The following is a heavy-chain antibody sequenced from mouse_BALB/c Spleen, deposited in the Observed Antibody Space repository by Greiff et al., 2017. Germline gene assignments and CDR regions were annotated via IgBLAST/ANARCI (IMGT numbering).Heavy chain of an antibody. CDR3: ARFPPYGNYEGYFDY. CDR1: GFTFSSFG. Sequence: EVMLVESGGGLVQPGGSRKLSCAASGFTFSSFGMHWVRQAPEKGLEWVAYISSGSSTIYYADTVKGRFTISRDNPKNTLFLQMTSLRSEDTAMYYCARFPPYGNYEGYFDYWGQGTTLTVSS. D-gene: IGHD2-1*01. CDR2: ISSGSSTI. V-gene: IGHV5-17*02. J-gene: IGHJ2*01.